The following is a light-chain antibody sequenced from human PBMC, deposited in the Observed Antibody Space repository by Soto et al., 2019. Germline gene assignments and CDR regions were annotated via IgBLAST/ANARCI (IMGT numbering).Light chain of an antibody. Sequence: DIQMTRSPSTLSASIGDRVTITRRASQSISGWLAWYQQKPGKAPKLLIYDASNLESGVPSRFSGSGSGTEFTLTISSLQPDDFATYYCQQYNRYSSFTFGQGTNLEIK. CDR2: DAS. V-gene: IGKV1-5*01. J-gene: IGKJ2*01. CDR1: QSISGW. CDR3: QQYNRYSSFT.